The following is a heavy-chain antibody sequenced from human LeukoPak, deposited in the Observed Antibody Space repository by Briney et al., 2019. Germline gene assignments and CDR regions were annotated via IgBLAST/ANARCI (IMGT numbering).Heavy chain of an antibody. CDR1: GGSISSYY. J-gene: IGHJ6*02. Sequence: SETLSLTCTVSGGSISSYYWSWIRQPPGKGLEWIGYIYYSGSTNYNPSLKSRVTISVDTSKNQFSLKLSSVTAADTAVYYCARLWHYDSSGYYRKYYYYYGMDVWGQGTTVTVSS. CDR2: IYYSGST. V-gene: IGHV4-59*12. CDR3: ARLWHYDSSGYYRKYYYYYGMDV. D-gene: IGHD3-22*01.